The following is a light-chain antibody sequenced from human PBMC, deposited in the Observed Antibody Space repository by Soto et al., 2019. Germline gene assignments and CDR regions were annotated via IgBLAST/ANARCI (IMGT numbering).Light chain of an antibody. J-gene: IGKJ3*01. CDR1: QGISSY. CDR2: AAS. CDR3: QQLNSC. V-gene: IGKV1-9*01. Sequence: DIQMTQSPSSLSASVGDRVTITCRASQGISSYLAWYQQKPGKAPKLLIYAASTLQSGVPSRFSGSGSGTEFTLTISSLQPEEFATYYCQQLNSCFGPGTKVDIK.